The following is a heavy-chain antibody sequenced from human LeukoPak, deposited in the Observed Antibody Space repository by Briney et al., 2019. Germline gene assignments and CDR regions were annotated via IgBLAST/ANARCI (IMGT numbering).Heavy chain of an antibody. CDR3: ARDRSYGWPEGFDD. CDR2: IWYDGSNK. Sequence: GGSLRLSCAASGFTFSTYGMHRVRQTPGKGLQWVATIWYDGSNKYYSDSVKGRFTISRENSMDTLFLQMHVLRAEDTAVYYCARDRSYGWPEGFDDWGQGTLVTVSS. CDR1: GFTFSTYG. J-gene: IGHJ4*02. V-gene: IGHV3-33*08. D-gene: IGHD6-19*01.